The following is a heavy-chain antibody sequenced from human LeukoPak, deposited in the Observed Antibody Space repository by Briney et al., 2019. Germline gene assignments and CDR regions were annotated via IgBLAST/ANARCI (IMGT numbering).Heavy chain of an antibody. V-gene: IGHV1-46*01. J-gene: IGHJ4*02. D-gene: IGHD3-9*01. CDR3: TTGSDVASYYDILPGYYKHFDY. CDR1: GYTFTNYY. Sequence: ASVKVSCKASGYTFTNYYIHWVRQARGQGLEWMGIINPRGGSTSYAQRFQGRVTMTRDTSTCTVYMELSSLTSDDTAVYFCTTGSDVASYYDILPGYYKHFDYWGQGTLVTVSS. CDR2: INPRGGST.